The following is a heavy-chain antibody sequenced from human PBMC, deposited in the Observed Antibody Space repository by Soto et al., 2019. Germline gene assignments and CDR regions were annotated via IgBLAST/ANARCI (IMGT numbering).Heavy chain of an antibody. CDR2: ISSSSSYT. CDR1: GFTFSDYY. J-gene: IGHJ6*02. Sequence: QVQLVESGGGLVKPGGSLRLSCAASGFTFSDYYMSWICQAPGKGLEWVSYISSSSSYTNYADSVKGRFTISRDNAKNSLYLQMNSLRAEDTAVYYCARGVSPLLWFEYYGMDVRGQGTTVTVSS. CDR3: ARGVSPLLWFEYYGMDV. D-gene: IGHD3-10*01. V-gene: IGHV3-11*06.